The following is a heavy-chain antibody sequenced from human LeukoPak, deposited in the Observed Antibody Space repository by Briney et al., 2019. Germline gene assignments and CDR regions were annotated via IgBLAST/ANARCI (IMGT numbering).Heavy chain of an antibody. CDR2: INPNSGGT. CDR1: GYTFTGYY. D-gene: IGHD3-10*01. Sequence: ASVKVSCKASGYTFTGYYMHWVRQAPGQGLEWMGWINPNSGGTNYAQKFQGRVTMTRDTSISTAYMELSRLRSDDTAVYYCARGPQGSGSAPYYYYYYMDVWGKGTTVTVSS. CDR3: ARGPQGSGSAPYYYYYYMDV. J-gene: IGHJ6*03. V-gene: IGHV1-2*02.